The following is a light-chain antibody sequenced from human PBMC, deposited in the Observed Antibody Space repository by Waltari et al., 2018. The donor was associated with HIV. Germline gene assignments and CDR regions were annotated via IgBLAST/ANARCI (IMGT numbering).Light chain of an antibody. CDR2: KNF. Sequence: QSFLTQPPSASGTPGQTVTISCSGRSSNIDNDNVYWYQQLPGMTPKRLIDKNFRRPSGVPDRFAASKSGTSASLTISGLRSADEADYYCVGWDSSLSAYVFGAGTKVAVL. CDR1: SSNIDNDN. CDR3: VGWDSSLSAYV. V-gene: IGLV1-47*01. J-gene: IGLJ1*01.